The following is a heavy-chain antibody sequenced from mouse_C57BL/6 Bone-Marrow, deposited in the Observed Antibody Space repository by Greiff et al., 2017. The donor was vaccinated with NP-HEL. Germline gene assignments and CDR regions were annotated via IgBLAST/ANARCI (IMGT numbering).Heavy chain of an antibody. D-gene: IGHD3-2*02. CDR1: GYTFTDYY. J-gene: IGHJ3*01. CDR2: INPYNGGT. CDR3: ARGGQLRPRGFAY. Sequence: VQLQQSGPVLVKPGASVKMSCKASGYTFTDYYMNWVKQSHGKSLEWIGVINPYNGGTSYNQKFKGKATLTVDKSSSTAYMELNSLTSEDSAVYYCARGGQLRPRGFAYWGQGTLVTVSA. V-gene: IGHV1-19*01.